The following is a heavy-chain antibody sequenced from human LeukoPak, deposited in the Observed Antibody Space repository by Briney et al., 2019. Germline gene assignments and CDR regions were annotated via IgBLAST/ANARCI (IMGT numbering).Heavy chain of an antibody. CDR2: IYYSGST. V-gene: IGHV4-31*03. Sequence: SQTLSLTCTVSGSSISSGGYYWSWIRQHPGKGLEWIGYIYYSGSTYYNPSLKSRVTISVDTSKNQFSLKLSSVTAADTAVYYCARHVVVVPAAIVPRFAFDIWGQGTMVTVSS. CDR1: GSSISSGGYY. D-gene: IGHD2-2*01. J-gene: IGHJ3*02. CDR3: ARHVVVVPAAIVPRFAFDI.